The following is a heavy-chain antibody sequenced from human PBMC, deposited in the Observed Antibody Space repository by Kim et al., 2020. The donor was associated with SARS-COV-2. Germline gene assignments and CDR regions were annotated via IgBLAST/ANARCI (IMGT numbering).Heavy chain of an antibody. CDR3: AARGFYGDYFFDY. D-gene: IGHD4-17*01. Sequence: YEPKFQESVTITRDTSTSTAYMELSSLRSEDTAVYYCAARGFYGDYFFDYWGQGTLVTVSS. V-gene: IGHV1-58*01. J-gene: IGHJ4*02.